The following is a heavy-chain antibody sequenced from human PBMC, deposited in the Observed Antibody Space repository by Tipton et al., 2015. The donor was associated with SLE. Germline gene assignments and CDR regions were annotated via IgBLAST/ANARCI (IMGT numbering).Heavy chain of an antibody. J-gene: IGHJ4*02. Sequence: QLVQSGGGVVQPGRSLRLSCAASGFTFSTYGMHWVRQAPGKGLEWVAIIWYDGSNKYYADSVKGRFTISRDNSKNTLYLQMNSLRAEDTAVYYCAREGILTGCPDYWGQGTLVTVSS. CDR1: GFTFSTYG. V-gene: IGHV3-33*01. CDR2: IWYDGSNK. CDR3: AREGILTGCPDY. D-gene: IGHD3-9*01.